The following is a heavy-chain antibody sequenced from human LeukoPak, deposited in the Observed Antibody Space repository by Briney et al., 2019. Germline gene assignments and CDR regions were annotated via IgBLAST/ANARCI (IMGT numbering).Heavy chain of an antibody. J-gene: IGHJ3*02. V-gene: IGHV1-69*05. CDR1: GGTFSSYA. Sequence: ASVKVSCKASGGTFSSYAISWVRQAPGQGLEWMGGIIPIFGTANYAQKFQGRVTITTDESTSTAYMELSSLRSEDTAVYYCARDLREDLTNYDFWSGYAFDIWGQGTMVTVSS. CDR3: ARDLREDLTNYDFWSGYAFDI. D-gene: IGHD3-3*01. CDR2: IIPIFGTA.